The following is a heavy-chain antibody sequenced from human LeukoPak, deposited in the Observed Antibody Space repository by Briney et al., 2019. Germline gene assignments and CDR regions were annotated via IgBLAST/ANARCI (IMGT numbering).Heavy chain of an antibody. V-gene: IGHV3-30-3*01. CDR3: ARALGWSSGWYS. CDR2: ISYVGSNK. J-gene: IGHJ4*02. Sequence: GRSLRLSCAASGFTFSSYAMHWVRQAPGKRLEWVAVISYVGSNKYYADSVKGRFTISRDNSKNTLYLQMNSLRAEDTAVYYCARALGWSSGWYSWGQGTLVTVSS. CDR1: GFTFSSYA. D-gene: IGHD6-19*01.